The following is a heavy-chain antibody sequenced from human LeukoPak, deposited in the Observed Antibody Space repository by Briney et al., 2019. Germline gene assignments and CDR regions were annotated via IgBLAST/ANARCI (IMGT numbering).Heavy chain of an antibody. Sequence: GESLKISCKGSGYSFTSYWIGWVRQMPGKGLEWMGSIYPGDSDTRYSPSFQGQVTISADKSISTAYLQWSSLKASDTAMYYCARYRGFVVPAESWFDPWGQGTLVTVSS. D-gene: IGHD2-2*01. CDR2: IYPGDSDT. CDR1: GYSFTSYW. J-gene: IGHJ5*02. V-gene: IGHV5-51*01. CDR3: ARYRGFVVPAESWFDP.